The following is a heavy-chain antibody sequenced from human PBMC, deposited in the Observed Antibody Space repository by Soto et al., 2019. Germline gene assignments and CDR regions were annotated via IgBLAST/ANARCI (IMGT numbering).Heavy chain of an antibody. Sequence: PGGSLRLSCAASGFTFSSYWMHWVRQAPGKGLVWVSRINSDGSSTSYSDSVKGRFTISRDNAKNTLYPQMNSLRAEDTAVYYCARDPADPYYYYGMDVWGQGTTVTVSS. CDR2: INSDGSST. CDR3: ARDPADPYYYYGMDV. CDR1: GFTFSSYW. V-gene: IGHV3-74*01. J-gene: IGHJ6*02.